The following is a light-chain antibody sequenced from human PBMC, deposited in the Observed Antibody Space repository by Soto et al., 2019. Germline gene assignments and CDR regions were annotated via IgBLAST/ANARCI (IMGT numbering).Light chain of an antibody. V-gene: IGKV3-20*01. J-gene: IGKJ1*01. CDR3: QQYGSSPRT. CDR2: GAS. Sequence: EIVMTQSPGTLSLSPGERATLSCRASQSVSSSYLAWYQQKPGQAPRLLIYGASTRATGIPAGFSGSGSGTDFTLTISRLEPEDFAVYYCQQYGSSPRTFGQGTKVDIK. CDR1: QSVSSSY.